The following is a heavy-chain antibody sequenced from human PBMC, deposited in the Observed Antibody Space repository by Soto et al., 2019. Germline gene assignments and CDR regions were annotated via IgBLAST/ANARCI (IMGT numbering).Heavy chain of an antibody. CDR3: ARGAPPDF. CDR1: GYTFTDYA. CDR2: INPGNGNT. J-gene: IGHJ4*02. V-gene: IGHV1-3*01. D-gene: IGHD3-10*01. Sequence: ASVKVSCKASGYTFTDYAMHWVRQAPGQRLEWMGWINPGNGNTKYSQNFQGRVTITRDTSASIAYMELSGLRSEDTAVYYCARGAPPDFWGLGTLVTGSS.